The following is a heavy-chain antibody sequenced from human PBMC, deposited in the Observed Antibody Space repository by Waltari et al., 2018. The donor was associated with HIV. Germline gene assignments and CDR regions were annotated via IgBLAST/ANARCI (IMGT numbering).Heavy chain of an antibody. J-gene: IGHJ4*02. CDR3: AKVRGVGIEGATILDY. D-gene: IGHD1-26*01. V-gene: IGHV3-23*01. Sequence: EVQLLESGGGLVQPGGSLRLSCAASGFTFTRSAMHWVRQAPGKGLEWVSGISGSGDITYYADSVKGRFTISRDNSRNTLYVQMNSLRAEDTAVYYCAKVRGVGIEGATILDYWGQGTLVTVSS. CDR2: ISGSGDIT. CDR1: GFTFTRSA.